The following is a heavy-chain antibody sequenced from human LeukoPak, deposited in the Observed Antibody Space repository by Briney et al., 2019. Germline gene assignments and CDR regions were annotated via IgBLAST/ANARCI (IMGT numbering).Heavy chain of an antibody. J-gene: IGHJ4*02. D-gene: IGHD3-3*01. CDR3: ARVGVDYDFWSGYYPTYYFDY. CDR1: GFTFSSYS. V-gene: IGHV3-21*01. CDR2: ISSSSSYI. Sequence: PGGSLRLSCAASGFTFSSYSMNWVRQAPGKGLEWVSSISSSSSYIYYADSVKGRFTISRDNAKNSLYLQMNSLRAEDTAVYYCARVGVDYDFWSGYYPTYYFDYWGQGTLVTVSS.